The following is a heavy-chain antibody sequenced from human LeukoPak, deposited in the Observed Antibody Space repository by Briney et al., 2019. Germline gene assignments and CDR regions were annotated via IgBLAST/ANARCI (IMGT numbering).Heavy chain of an antibody. D-gene: IGHD2-15*01. Sequence: GGSLRLSCAASGFTFSTYWMTWVRQAPGKGLEWVANIYQDGSEKHYVDSVKGRFTISRDNAKNSLYLQMNSLRAEDTAVFYCARSSRTYGSGGFCYGWYFDLWGRGTLVTVSS. CDR2: IYQDGSEK. CDR1: GFTFSTYW. V-gene: IGHV3-7*01. CDR3: ARSSRTYGSGGFCYGWYFDL. J-gene: IGHJ2*01.